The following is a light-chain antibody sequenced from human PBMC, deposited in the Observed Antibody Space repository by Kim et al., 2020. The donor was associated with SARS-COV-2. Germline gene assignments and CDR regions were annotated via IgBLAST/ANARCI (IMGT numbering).Light chain of an antibody. CDR1: SRRSYY. CDR2: GKN. CDR3: NSRDSSGNHRWV. V-gene: IGLV3-19*01. Sequence: LGQTVRITCQGDSRRSYYASWYQQKPGQAPVLVIYGKNNRPSGIPDRFSGSSSGNTASLTITGAQAEDEAEYYCNSRDSSGNHRWVFGGGTQLTVL. J-gene: IGLJ3*02.